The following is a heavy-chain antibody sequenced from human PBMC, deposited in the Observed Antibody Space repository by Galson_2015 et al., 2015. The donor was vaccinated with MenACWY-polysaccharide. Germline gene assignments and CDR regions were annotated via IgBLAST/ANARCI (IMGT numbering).Heavy chain of an antibody. D-gene: IGHD6-13*01. CDR1: GFTFSSYG. V-gene: IGHV3-30*02. CDR2: IRYDGRDK. J-gene: IGHJ4*02. CDR3: AKDRTAAASDGDY. Sequence: SLRLSCAASGFTFSSYGMHWVRQAPGKGLKWVAFIRYDGRDKYYADSVKGRFTLSRDNSKNTLYLQMDSLRAEDMAVYYCAKDRTAAASDGDYWGQGTLVTVSS.